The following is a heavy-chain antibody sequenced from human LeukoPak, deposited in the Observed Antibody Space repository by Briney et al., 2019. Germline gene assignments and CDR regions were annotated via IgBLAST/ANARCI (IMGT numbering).Heavy chain of an antibody. J-gene: IGHJ3*02. CDR1: GFTFSTYA. D-gene: IGHD5-12*01. CDR2: IKQDESEK. V-gene: IGHV3-7*01. Sequence: GGSLRLSCAASGFTFSTYAMAWVRQAPGKGLEWAANIKQDESEKYYVDSVKGRFTISRDNAKNSLYLQMNSLRAEDTAVYYCARGGGYDLGDAFDIWGQGTMVTVSS. CDR3: ARGGGYDLGDAFDI.